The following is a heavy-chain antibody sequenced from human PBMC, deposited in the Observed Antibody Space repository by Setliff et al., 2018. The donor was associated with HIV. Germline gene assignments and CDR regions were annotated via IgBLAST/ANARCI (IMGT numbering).Heavy chain of an antibody. D-gene: IGHD1-26*01. CDR3: ARDHNSGTLHAFDL. CDR1: GGSISSHY. CDR2: IYYSGST. V-gene: IGHV4-59*11. J-gene: IGHJ3*01. Sequence: SETLSLTCTVSGGSISSHYWSWIRQPPGKGLEWIGYIYYSGSTNYNPSLKSRVTISVDTSKNQFSLRLSSVTAADTAVYYCARDHNSGTLHAFDLWGQGTKVTVSS.